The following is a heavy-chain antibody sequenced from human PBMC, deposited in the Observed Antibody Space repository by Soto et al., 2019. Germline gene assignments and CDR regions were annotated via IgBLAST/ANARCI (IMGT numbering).Heavy chain of an antibody. CDR2: IYYSGST. Sequence: PSDTLSLTCTVSGGSISSYYWSWIRQPPGKGLEWIGYIYYSGSTNYNPSLKSRVTISVDTSENQFSLKLSSVTAADTAVYYCARLEPYSSGYQFDYWGQGTLVTVSS. D-gene: IGHD3-22*01. J-gene: IGHJ4*02. V-gene: IGHV4-59*07. CDR3: ARLEPYSSGYQFDY. CDR1: GGSISSYY.